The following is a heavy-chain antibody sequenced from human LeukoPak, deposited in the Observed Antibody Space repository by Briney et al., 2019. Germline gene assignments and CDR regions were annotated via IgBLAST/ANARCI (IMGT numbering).Heavy chain of an antibody. V-gene: IGHV3-64*01. D-gene: IGHD1-26*01. CDR3: ARLESTGGYTDY. CDR1: GYTFSTYA. J-gene: IGHJ4*02. CDR2: ISYNGGAT. Sequence: PGGSLRLSCAASGYTFSTYAMHWVRQAPGKGLEFVSAISYNGGATFYANSVKGRFTISRDNSKNTLYLQMGSPRGEDMAVYYCARLESTGGYTDYWGQGTLVTVSS.